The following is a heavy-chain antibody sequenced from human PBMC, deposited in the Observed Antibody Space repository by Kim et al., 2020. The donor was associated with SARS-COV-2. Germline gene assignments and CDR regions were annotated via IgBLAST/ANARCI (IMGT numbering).Heavy chain of an antibody. CDR2: IIADGTTT. CDR1: GFTFDDYS. CDR3: VKMVNHVSSFDL. J-gene: IGHJ2*01. V-gene: IGHV3-43*02. D-gene: IGHD2-15*01. Sequence: GGSLRLSCAASGFTFDDYSMHWVRQAPGKSPEWVALIIADGTTTDSADSVKGRFTISRDNIKNLLYLEMTSLKTEDSAFYYCVKMVNHVSSFDLWGRGTRVTVSS.